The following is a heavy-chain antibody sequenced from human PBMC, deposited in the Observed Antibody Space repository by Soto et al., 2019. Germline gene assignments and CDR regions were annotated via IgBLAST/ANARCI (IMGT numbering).Heavy chain of an antibody. V-gene: IGHV3-48*03. CDR3: ARLTSYYDRSGYYYFDY. J-gene: IGHJ4*02. CDR2: ISGSGSTL. CDR1: GFTLSTFE. Sequence: GSLRLSCAASGFTLSTFEMSWVRQAPGKGLEWVSYISGSGSTLYSADSVKGRFTISRDNARNSLYLQMNSLRAEDTAVYYCARLTSYYDRSGYYYFDYWGQGTLVTVSS. D-gene: IGHD3-22*01.